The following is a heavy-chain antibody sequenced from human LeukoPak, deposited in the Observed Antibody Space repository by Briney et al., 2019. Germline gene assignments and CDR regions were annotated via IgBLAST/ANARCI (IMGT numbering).Heavy chain of an antibody. CDR1: GYTFTSYA. J-gene: IGHJ3*02. D-gene: IGHD6-13*01. Sequence: ASVRVSCKASGYTFTSYAVHWVRQAPGQRLEWMGWINAGNGNTKYSQEFQGRVTITRDTSASTAYMELSSLRSEDMAVYYCARESSTWYSSSWPDAFDIWGQGTMVTVSS. V-gene: IGHV1-3*03. CDR2: INAGNGNT. CDR3: ARESSTWYSSSWPDAFDI.